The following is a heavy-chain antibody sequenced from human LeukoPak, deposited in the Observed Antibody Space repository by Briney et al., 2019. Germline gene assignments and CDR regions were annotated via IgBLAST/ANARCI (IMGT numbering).Heavy chain of an antibody. CDR1: GYTFTSYA. Sequence: ASVKVSCKASGYTFTSYAMHWVRQAPGQRLEWMGWISAYNGNTNYAQKLQGRVTMTTDTSTSTAYMELRSLRSDDTAVCYCARDLAVAGTAFDYWGQGTLVTVSS. CDR3: ARDLAVAGTAFDY. V-gene: IGHV1-18*01. CDR2: ISAYNGNT. D-gene: IGHD6-19*01. J-gene: IGHJ4*02.